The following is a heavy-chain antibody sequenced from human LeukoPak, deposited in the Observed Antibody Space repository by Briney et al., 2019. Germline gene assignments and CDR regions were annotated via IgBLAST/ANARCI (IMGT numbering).Heavy chain of an antibody. CDR2: ISSSSSNK. V-gene: IGHV3-48*01. J-gene: IGHJ4*02. Sequence: AGGSLRLSCAASGFTFSSYSMNWVRQAPGKGLEWISYISSSSSNKDYADSVKGRFTISRDNAENSLSLQMNSLRGEDTAVYYCARGESASAWLIEYWGQGTLVTVSS. D-gene: IGHD6-19*01. CDR1: GFTFSSYS. CDR3: ARGESASAWLIEY.